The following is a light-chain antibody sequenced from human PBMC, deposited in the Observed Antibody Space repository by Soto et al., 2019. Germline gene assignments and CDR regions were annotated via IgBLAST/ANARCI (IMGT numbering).Light chain of an antibody. Sequence: EIVRRQAPATVFLSAGGRGTLSCSASQSVSRKLAWYQKKPGQAPRLLIYGASTRATGIPHRFSGSGSGTELTLKISSLQSPDFAVYYCQQSHNWHPITFGPVTRLEIK. CDR1: QSVSRK. CDR2: GAS. CDR3: QQSHNWHPIT. V-gene: IGKV3-15*01. J-gene: IGKJ5*01.